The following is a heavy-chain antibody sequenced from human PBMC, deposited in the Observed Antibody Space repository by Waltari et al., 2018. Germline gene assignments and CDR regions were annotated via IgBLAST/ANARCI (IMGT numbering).Heavy chain of an antibody. CDR1: GVTIGGTA. CDR3: TTGIVELESERAAF. Sequence: EVQVVESGGGFIQTGKSLRLSCVASGVTIGGTALEWVRQSPGKGLQWIGRVRSKHNNFATVYAESMRGRSMVSRNASMNTAYLQIDNVTPDDTAVYYCTTGIVELESERAAFWGRGVLVTVTS. D-gene: IGHD1-1*01. J-gene: IGHJ4*02. V-gene: IGHV3-73*01. CDR2: VRSKHNNFAT.